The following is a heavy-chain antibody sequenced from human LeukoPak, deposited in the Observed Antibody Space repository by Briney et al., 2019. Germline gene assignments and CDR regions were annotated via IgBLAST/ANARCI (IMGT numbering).Heavy chain of an antibody. CDR2: INHSGST. Sequence: SQTLSLTCAVYGGSFSGYYWSWIRQPPGKGLEWIGEINHSGSTNYNPSLKSRVTISVDASKNQFSLKLSSVTAADTAVYYCARDRVVVVTSYWYFDLWGRGTLVTVSS. CDR1: GGSFSGYY. CDR3: ARDRVVVVTSYWYFDL. V-gene: IGHV4-34*01. J-gene: IGHJ2*01. D-gene: IGHD2-21*02.